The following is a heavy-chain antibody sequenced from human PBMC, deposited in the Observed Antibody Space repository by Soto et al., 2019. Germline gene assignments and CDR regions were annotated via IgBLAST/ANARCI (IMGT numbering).Heavy chain of an antibody. V-gene: IGHV1-46*01. J-gene: IGHJ4*02. D-gene: IGHD3-3*01. CDR2: VNPSGGSA. CDR1: GYIFTAYS. Sequence: QVQLVQSGAEVKKPGASVKVSCKTSGYIFTAYSMHWVRQAPGQGLEWMGVVNPSGGSAHYAQSLEGRSTLTRDTSTSTFDMAQRSQRSEDTSVYYCARGRFFLTNSGLAITQFDYWGQGTLVTVSS. CDR3: ARGRFFLTNSGLAITQFDY.